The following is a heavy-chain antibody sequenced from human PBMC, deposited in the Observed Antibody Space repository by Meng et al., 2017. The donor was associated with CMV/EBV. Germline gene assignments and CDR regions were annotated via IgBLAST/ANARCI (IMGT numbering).Heavy chain of an antibody. D-gene: IGHD1-1*01. Sequence: SVKVSCKASGGSLSAYATSWVRQAPGQGLGWIGGIIPIPDVTNYAQKFQGRVTITADRSTSTAYLELNSLRSEDTAVYYCARGHYPQLAPDYYYGLDVWGQGTTVTVSS. CDR2: IIPIPDVT. J-gene: IGHJ6*02. CDR1: GGSLSAYA. V-gene: IGHV1-69*10. CDR3: ARGHYPQLAPDYYYGLDV.